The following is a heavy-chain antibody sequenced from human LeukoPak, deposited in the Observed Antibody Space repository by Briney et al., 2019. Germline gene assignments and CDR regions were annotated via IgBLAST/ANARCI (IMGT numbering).Heavy chain of an antibody. D-gene: IGHD3-22*01. Sequence: GGSLRLSCAPSGFPFSRYSMNWVRQAPGKGLEWVGYISTNSRTIYSGDSVKGRFSISRDNDKSLLYLQMENLRVEDTAVYYCTTYFDTTGYFEEAYDTWSQGTLVTVSA. CDR3: TTYFDTTGYFEEAYDT. CDR2: ISTNSRTI. V-gene: IGHV3-48*01. CDR1: GFPFSRYS. J-gene: IGHJ4*03.